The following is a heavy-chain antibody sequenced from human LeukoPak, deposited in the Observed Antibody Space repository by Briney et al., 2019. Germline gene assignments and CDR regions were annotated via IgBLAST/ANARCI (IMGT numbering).Heavy chain of an antibody. Sequence: LSQTLSLTCAISGDNVSSSSAVWHWIRQSPSRGLEWLGRTYYRSKWCNDYAASVKSRITFNADTSKNQFSLQLNSVTPEDTAVYYCTRGRSGANDYWGQGTLVTVSS. CDR3: TRGRSGANDY. D-gene: IGHD3-10*01. J-gene: IGHJ4*02. V-gene: IGHV6-1*01. CDR1: GDNVSSSSAV. CDR2: TYYRSKWCN.